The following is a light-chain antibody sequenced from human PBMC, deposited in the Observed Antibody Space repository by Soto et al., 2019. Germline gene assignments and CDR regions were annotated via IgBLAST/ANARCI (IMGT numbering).Light chain of an antibody. CDR1: SSDVGGYNY. CDR2: EVS. J-gene: IGLJ1*01. CDR3: SSFDGSYQYV. Sequence: QSVLTQPPSASGSPGQSVTISCTGTSSDVGGYNYVSWYQQHPGKAPKLMIYEVSKRPSGVPDRFSGSKSGNTASLTVSGLQVLYEDDYASSSFDGSYQYV. V-gene: IGLV2-8*01.